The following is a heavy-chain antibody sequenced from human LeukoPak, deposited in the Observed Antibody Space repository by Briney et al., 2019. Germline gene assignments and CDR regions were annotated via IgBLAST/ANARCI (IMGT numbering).Heavy chain of an antibody. J-gene: IGHJ4*02. CDR2: ISSSSSYI. Sequence: PGGSLRLSCAASGFTFSSYSMNWVRQAPGKGLEWVSSISSSSSYIYYADSVKGRFTISRDNAKNSLYLQMNSLRTEDTAVYYCARDQRGNFDYWGQGTLVTVSS. CDR3: ARDQRGNFDY. V-gene: IGHV3-21*01. CDR1: GFTFSSYS.